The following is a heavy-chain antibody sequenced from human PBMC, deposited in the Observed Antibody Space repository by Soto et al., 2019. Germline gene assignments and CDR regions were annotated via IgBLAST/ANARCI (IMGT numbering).Heavy chain of an antibody. Sequence: PSETLSLSCTVSGGSVSSGRYYWSWIRQPPGKGLEWIGYIYYSGSTNYNPSLKSRVTMSVDTSKNQFSLKLTSVNAADTAVYYCTRGGDAYKNGHWGQGTLVTVSS. CDR1: GGSVSSGRYY. J-gene: IGHJ4*02. V-gene: IGHV4-61*01. CDR3: TRGGDAYKNGH. CDR2: IYYSGST. D-gene: IGHD2-21*01.